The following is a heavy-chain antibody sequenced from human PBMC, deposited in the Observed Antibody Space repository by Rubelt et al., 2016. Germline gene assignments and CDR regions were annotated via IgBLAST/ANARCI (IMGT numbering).Heavy chain of an antibody. CDR1: GFTFSSYW. D-gene: IGHD5-18*01. CDR2: INSDGSST. J-gene: IGHJ4*02. V-gene: IGHV3-74*01. CDR3: TRDRGYNTFDY. Sequence: VQLVESGGGVVQPGRSLRLSCAASGFTFSSYWMHWVRQAPGKGLVWVSRINSDGSSTSYADSVKGRFTISRDNAKNTLYLQMNSLRAEDTAIYYCTRDRGYNTFDYWGQGTLVTVSS.